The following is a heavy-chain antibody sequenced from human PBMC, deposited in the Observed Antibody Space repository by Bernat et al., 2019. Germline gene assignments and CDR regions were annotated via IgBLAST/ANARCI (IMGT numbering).Heavy chain of an antibody. Sequence: QVQLVQSGAEVKKPGASVKVSCKASGYTFSSYGISWVRQAPGQGLEWMGWISTYIGNTNYAQKLQGRVTMTTDTSTSTAYMELRSLRTDDTAVYYCARQSYLRGSCRPDDAFDIWGQGTMVTVSS. CDR3: ARQSYLRGSCRPDDAFDI. V-gene: IGHV1-18*01. D-gene: IGHD3-16*02. J-gene: IGHJ3*02. CDR1: GYTFSSYG. CDR2: ISTYIGNT.